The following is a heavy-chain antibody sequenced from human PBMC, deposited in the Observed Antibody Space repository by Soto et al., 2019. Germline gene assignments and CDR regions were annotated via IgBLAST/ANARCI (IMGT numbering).Heavy chain of an antibody. CDR2: IYYTGST. D-gene: IGHD3-9*01. CDR1: GVSVGGGSYY. CDR3: TYLHYDILDGSIWHYFDY. Sequence: SETLSLTCTVSGVSVGGGSYYWSWNRQSPGKGLEWVGYIYYTGSTNYNPSIKSRVTISIDTSKNQFSLRLTSVTAADTAIYYCTYLHYDILDGSIWHYFDYWGQGTLVTVSS. V-gene: IGHV4-61*01. J-gene: IGHJ4*02.